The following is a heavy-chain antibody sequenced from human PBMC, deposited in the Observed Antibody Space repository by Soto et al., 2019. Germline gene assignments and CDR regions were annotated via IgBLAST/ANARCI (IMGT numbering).Heavy chain of an antibody. CDR3: TTDSSSWAYYYYYGMDV. V-gene: IGHV3-15*01. Sequence: NPGGSLRLSCTVSGFTFSNAWMTWVRQAPGKGLEWVGRIKSKTDDGTTDYAAPVKGRFTISRDDSRNTLYLQMNSLKTEDTAVYYCTTDSSSWAYYYYYGMDVWGQGTTVTVSS. CDR2: IKSKTDDGTT. D-gene: IGHD2-2*01. CDR1: GFTFSNAW. J-gene: IGHJ6*02.